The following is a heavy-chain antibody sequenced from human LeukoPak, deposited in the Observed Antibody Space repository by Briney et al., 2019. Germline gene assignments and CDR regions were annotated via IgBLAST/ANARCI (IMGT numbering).Heavy chain of an antibody. J-gene: IGHJ5*02. D-gene: IGHD5-18*01. CDR3: ANSYGYNWFDP. CDR2: IIPIFGTA. V-gene: IGHV1-69*05. Sequence: ASVKVSCKASGGTCSSYAISWVRQAPGQGLEWMGGIIPIFGTANYAQKFQGRVTITTDESTSTAYMELSSLRSEDTAVYYCANSYGYNWFDPWGQGTLVTVSS. CDR1: GGTCSSYA.